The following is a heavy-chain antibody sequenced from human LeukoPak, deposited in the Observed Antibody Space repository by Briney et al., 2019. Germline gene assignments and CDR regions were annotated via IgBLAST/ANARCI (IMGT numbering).Heavy chain of an antibody. Sequence: GGSLRLSCAASGFTFSSYSMNWVPQAPGKGLEWVSSISSSSSYIYYADSVKGRFTISRDNAKNSLYLQMNSLRAEDTAVYYCASLSSGWYYAIDYWGQGTLVTVSS. CDR1: GFTFSSYS. J-gene: IGHJ4*02. CDR3: ASLSSGWYYAIDY. V-gene: IGHV3-21*01. D-gene: IGHD6-19*01. CDR2: ISSSSSYI.